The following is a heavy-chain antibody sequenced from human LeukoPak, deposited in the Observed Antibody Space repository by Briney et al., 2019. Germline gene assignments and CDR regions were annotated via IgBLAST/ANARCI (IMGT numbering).Heavy chain of an antibody. Sequence: GGSLRLSCAASGFTFSSYSMNWVRQAPGKGLECVSSISSSSSYIYYADSVKGRFTISRDNAKNSLYLQMNSLRAEDTAVYYCARDSIASSKPFDYWGQGTLVTVSS. D-gene: IGHD6-6*01. J-gene: IGHJ4*02. CDR3: ARDSIASSKPFDY. CDR2: ISSSSSYI. V-gene: IGHV3-21*01. CDR1: GFTFSSYS.